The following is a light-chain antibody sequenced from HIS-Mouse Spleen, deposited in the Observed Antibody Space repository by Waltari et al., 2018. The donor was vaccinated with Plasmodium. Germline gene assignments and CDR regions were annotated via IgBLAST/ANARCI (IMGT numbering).Light chain of an antibody. V-gene: IGLV2-14*03. Sequence: QSALTQPASVSGSPGQSITISCTGTSSDVGGYNYVSWYQPHPGKAPKLMIYDVSNRPSGVSIRFSGSKSGNTASLTISGLQAEDEADYYCSSYTSSSTVVFGGGTKLTVL. J-gene: IGLJ2*01. CDR2: DVS. CDR3: SSYTSSSTVV. CDR1: SSDVGGYNY.